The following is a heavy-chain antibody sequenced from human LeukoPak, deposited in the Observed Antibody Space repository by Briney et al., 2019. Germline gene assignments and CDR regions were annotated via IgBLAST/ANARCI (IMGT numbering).Heavy chain of an antibody. CDR2: IYSGGST. D-gene: IGHD1-26*01. CDR3: ARDGIVGAHFDY. J-gene: IGHJ4*02. Sequence: GGSLRLSCAASEFSVGSNYMTWVRQAPGKGLEWVSLIYSGGSTYYADSVKGRFTISRDNSKNTLYLQMNSLRAEDTAVYYCARDGIVGAHFDYWGQGTLVTISS. CDR1: EFSVGSNY. V-gene: IGHV3-66*01.